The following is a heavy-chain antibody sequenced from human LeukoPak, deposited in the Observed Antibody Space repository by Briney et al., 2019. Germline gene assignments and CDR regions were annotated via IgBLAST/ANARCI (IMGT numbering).Heavy chain of an antibody. V-gene: IGHV1-2*02. CDR1: GYTFTGHY. D-gene: IGHD5-24*01. CDR2: INPNSGGT. CDR3: ARDPIGDGYNFNWFDP. J-gene: IGHJ5*02. Sequence: ASVKVSCKASGYTFTGHYMHWVRQAPGQGLEWMGWINPNSGGTNYAQKFQGRVTMTRDTSISTAYMELSRLRSDDTAVYYCARDPIGDGYNFNWFDPWGQGTQVTVSS.